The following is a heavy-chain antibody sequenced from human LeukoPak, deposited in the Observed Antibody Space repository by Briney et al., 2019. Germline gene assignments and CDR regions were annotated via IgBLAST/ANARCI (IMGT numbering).Heavy chain of an antibody. CDR2: IKQDGSEK. D-gene: IGHD3-22*01. Sequence: PGGSLRLSCAASGFTFSSYWMTWVRQAPGEGLEWVANIKQDGSEKYYVDSVKGRFTISRDNAENSLYLQMNSLRAEDTAVYYCATPLDYYDSSGYHQGGDWGQGTLVTVSS. V-gene: IGHV3-7*03. J-gene: IGHJ4*02. CDR1: GFTFSSYW. CDR3: ATPLDYYDSSGYHQGGD.